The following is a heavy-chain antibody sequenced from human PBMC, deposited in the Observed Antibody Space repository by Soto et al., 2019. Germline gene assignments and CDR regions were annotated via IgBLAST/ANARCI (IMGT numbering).Heavy chain of an antibody. CDR2: TYYRSKWYN. CDR1: GDSVSSNSAA. D-gene: IGHD6-6*01. CDR3: ARWVAARPDYYYGMDV. Sequence: SQTLSLTCAISGDSVSSNSAAWNWIRQSPSRGLEWLGRTYYRSKWYNDHAVSVKSRITINPDTSKNQFSLQLNSVTPEDTAVYYCARWVAARPDYYYGMDVWGQGTTVTVSS. V-gene: IGHV6-1*01. J-gene: IGHJ6*02.